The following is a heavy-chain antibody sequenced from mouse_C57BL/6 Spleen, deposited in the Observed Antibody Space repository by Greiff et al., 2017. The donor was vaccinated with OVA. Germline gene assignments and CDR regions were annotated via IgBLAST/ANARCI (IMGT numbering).Heavy chain of an antibody. CDR2: IHPNSGST. V-gene: IGHV1-64*01. CDR3: ARSDYFGTAMDD. J-gene: IGHJ4*01. D-gene: IGHD1-1*01. CDR1: GYTFTSYW. Sequence: QVQLQQPGAELVKPGASVKLSCKASGYTFTSYWMHWVKQRPGQGLEWIGMIHPNSGSTNYNEKFKSKATLTVDKSSSTAYMQLSSLTSEDSAVYYCARSDYFGTAMDDWGQGTSVTVSS.